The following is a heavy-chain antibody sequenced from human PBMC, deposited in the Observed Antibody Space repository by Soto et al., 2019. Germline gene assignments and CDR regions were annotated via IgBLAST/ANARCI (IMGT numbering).Heavy chain of an antibody. CDR1: GGSMRNYF. CDR3: AAGEASSRNLAPYYLDF. V-gene: IGHV4-59*01. D-gene: IGHD6-13*01. Sequence: XGTLALTCTVSGGSMRNYFWTWIRQPPGEGLEWIGYIHYSGTTSFFPSYNPSLRSRVTISEDTSKNQFSLKLLSVTTADTAVYFCAAGEASSRNLAPYYLDFWGQGTLVTVSS. J-gene: IGHJ4*02. CDR2: IHYSGTT.